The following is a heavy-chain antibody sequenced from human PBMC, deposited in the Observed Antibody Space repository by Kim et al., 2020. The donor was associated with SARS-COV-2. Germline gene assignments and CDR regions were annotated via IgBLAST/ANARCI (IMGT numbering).Heavy chain of an antibody. J-gene: IGHJ4*02. CDR3: ARDEGGAKFDH. CDR2: INHSGST. V-gene: IGHV4-34*01. D-gene: IGHD3-16*01. CDR1: GGSFGAYY. Sequence: SETLSLTCAVYGGSFGAYYWTWVRQPPGKRLEWIGEINHSGSTNYTPSSKSRVTISIDSSKNQSSLKVRSIIAADTAAYYCARDEGGAKFDHWGRGTLVT.